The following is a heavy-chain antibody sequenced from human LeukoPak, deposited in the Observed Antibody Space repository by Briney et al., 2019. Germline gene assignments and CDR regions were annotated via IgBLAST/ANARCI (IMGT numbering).Heavy chain of an antibody. J-gene: IGHJ4*02. Sequence: PGGSLRLSCSASGFTFSSYEVNWVRQPPGKGLEWIGYIYYSGSTNYNSSLKSRVTILVDMSKNQFSLKLSSVTAADTAVYYCARVTGYMIEDYFDSWGQGTLVTVSS. D-gene: IGHD3-22*01. CDR2: IYYSGST. CDR1: GFTFSSYE. V-gene: IGHV4-59*01. CDR3: ARVTGYMIEDYFDS.